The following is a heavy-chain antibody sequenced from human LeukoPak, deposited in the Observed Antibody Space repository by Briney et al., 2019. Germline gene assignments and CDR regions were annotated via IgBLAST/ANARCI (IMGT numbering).Heavy chain of an antibody. Sequence: GGSLRLSCAASGFTFSSYWMSWVRQAPGKGLEWVANIKQDGSEKYYVDSVKGRFTISRDNAKNSLYPQMNSLRAEDTAVYYCARVQSSGWYPYYYYGMDVWGQGTTVTVSS. D-gene: IGHD6-19*01. CDR1: GFTFSSYW. CDR2: IKQDGSEK. V-gene: IGHV3-7*01. CDR3: ARVQSSGWYPYYYYGMDV. J-gene: IGHJ6*02.